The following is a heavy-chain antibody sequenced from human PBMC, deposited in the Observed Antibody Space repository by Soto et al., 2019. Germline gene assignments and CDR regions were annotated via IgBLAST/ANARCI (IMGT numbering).Heavy chain of an antibody. Sequence: GGSLRLSCAASGFTFSSYSMNWVRQAPGKGLEWVSYISSSSSTIYYADSVKGRFTISRDNAKNSLYLQMNSLRAEDTAVYYCARDNTVVTPYWFDPWGQGTLVTVSS. CDR1: GFTFSSYS. CDR3: ARDNTVVTPYWFDP. V-gene: IGHV3-48*01. D-gene: IGHD2-21*02. J-gene: IGHJ5*02. CDR2: ISSSSSTI.